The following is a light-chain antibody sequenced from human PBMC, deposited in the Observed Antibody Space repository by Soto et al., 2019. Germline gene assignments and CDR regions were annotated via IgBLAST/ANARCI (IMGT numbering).Light chain of an antibody. V-gene: IGLV2-14*01. J-gene: IGLJ1*01. CDR2: EVS. Sequence: LTQPASVSGSPGQSITISCTGTSSDVGGYNYVSWYQQHPGKAPKLMIYEVSNRPSGVSNRFSGSKSGNTASLTITGLQAEDEADYYCSSYTSSSSYVFGTGTKVTVL. CDR1: SSDVGGYNY. CDR3: SSYTSSSSYV.